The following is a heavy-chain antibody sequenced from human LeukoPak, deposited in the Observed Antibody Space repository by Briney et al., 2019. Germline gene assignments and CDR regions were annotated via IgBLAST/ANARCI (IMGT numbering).Heavy chain of an antibody. V-gene: IGHV3-21*01. CDR1: GFTFSSYS. CDR2: ISSSSSYI. CDR3: ARVIRAAGLSSFDV. D-gene: IGHD6-13*01. Sequence: GSLRLSCAASGFTFSSYSMNWVRQAPGKGLEWVSSISSSSSYIYYADSVRGRFTISRDNAKNSLYLQMNSLRAEDTAVYYCARVIRAAGLSSFDVWGQGSMVTVSS. J-gene: IGHJ3*01.